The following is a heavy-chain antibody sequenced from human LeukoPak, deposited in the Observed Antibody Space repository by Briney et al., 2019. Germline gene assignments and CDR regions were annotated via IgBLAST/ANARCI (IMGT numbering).Heavy chain of an antibody. CDR2: ISGSGGST. D-gene: IGHD1-26*01. V-gene: IGHV3-23*01. CDR1: GFTFSSYA. J-gene: IGHJ4*02. Sequence: GGSLRFSCAASGFTFSSYAMSWVRQAPGKGLQWVSGISGSGGSTFYADSVKGRFTISRDNSKNTLYLQLSTLRAEDTAVYYCAKSRSSGSYYDTVDYGGQGALVTVSS. CDR3: AKSRSSGSYYDTVDY.